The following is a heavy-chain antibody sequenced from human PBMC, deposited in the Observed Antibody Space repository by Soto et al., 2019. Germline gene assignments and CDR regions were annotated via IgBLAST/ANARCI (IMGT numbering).Heavy chain of an antibody. Sequence: QVQLVESGGGVVQPGRSLRLSCAASGFTFSSYAMHWVRQAPGKGLEWVAVISYDGSNKYYADSVKGRFTISRDNSKNTPYLQMNRLRAEVTAVYYLARGSSWIEPSYSPRFDPWGQGTLVTVSS. CDR1: GFTFSSYA. J-gene: IGHJ5*02. CDR2: ISYDGSNK. D-gene: IGHD5-18*01. CDR3: ARGSSWIEPSYSPRFDP. V-gene: IGHV3-30-3*01.